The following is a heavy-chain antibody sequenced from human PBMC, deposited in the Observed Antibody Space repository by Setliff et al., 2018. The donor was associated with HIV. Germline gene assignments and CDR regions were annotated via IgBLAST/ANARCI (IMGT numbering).Heavy chain of an antibody. CDR3: AKDIIPAGLFHDL. CDR2: ISSTSSTI. V-gene: IGHV3-48*01. D-gene: IGHD2-2*01. CDR1: GSGFTFSSYS. Sequence: GGSLRLSCAASGSGFTFSSYSMNWVRQAPGKGLEWVSYISSTSSTIYYANSVKGRFTISRDSSKNTLSLQMSSLRAEDTALYYCAKDIIPAGLFHDLWGQGTLVTVSS. J-gene: IGHJ5*02.